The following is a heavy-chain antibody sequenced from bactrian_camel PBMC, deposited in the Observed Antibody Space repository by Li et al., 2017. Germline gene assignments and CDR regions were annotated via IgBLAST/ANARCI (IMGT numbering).Heavy chain of an antibody. Sequence: HVQLVESGGGSVQAGGSQRLSCAGTGIHLSSAFCVGWFRQVPGKEREGVASIRPGATTTAYAGSVRGRFSISLDTAKNTVFLQMNSLKPEDTATYYCAAQFLEASCAVVHAIDNWGQGTQVTVS. CDR3: AAQFLEASCAVVHAIDN. J-gene: IGHJ4*01. V-gene: IGHV3S61*01. CDR1: GIHLSSAFC. D-gene: IGHD4*01. CDR2: IRPGATTT.